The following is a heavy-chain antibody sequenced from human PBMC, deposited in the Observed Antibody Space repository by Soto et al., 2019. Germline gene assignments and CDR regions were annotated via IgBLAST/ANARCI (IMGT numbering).Heavy chain of an antibody. Sequence: SESLSLTCAVYGGSFNGYYWSWIRQPPGKGPEWIGDINYSGSTNYNPSLKSRVTISVDTSKNQFSLKLRSVTAADMAVFYCARAPDKYYFDSWGQGTLVTVSS. CDR3: ARAPDKYYFDS. CDR1: GGSFNGYY. CDR2: INYSGST. J-gene: IGHJ4*02. V-gene: IGHV4-34*01.